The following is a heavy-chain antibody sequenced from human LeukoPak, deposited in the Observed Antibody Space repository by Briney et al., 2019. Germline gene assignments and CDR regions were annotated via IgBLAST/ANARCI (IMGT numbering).Heavy chain of an antibody. CDR1: GGSFSGYY. D-gene: IGHD2-2*01. V-gene: IGHV4-34*01. Sequence: SETLSLTCAVYGGSFSGYYWSWIRQPPGKGLEWIGEINHSGSTNYNPSLKSRVTISVDTSKNQFSLKLSSVTAADTAVYYCARVGVKRYCSSTSCQRGAYYYYMDVWAKGPRSPSP. CDR3: ARVGVKRYCSSTSCQRGAYYYYMDV. CDR2: INHSGST. J-gene: IGHJ6*03.